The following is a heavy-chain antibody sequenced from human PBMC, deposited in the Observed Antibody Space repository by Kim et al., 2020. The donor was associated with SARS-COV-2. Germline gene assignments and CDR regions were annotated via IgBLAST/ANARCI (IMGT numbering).Heavy chain of an antibody. D-gene: IGHD6-13*01. CDR3: ARPSSSSWYGHWFDP. Sequence: SETLSLTCTVSGGSISSSSYYWGWIRQPPGKGLEWIGSIYYSGSTYYNPSLKSRVTISVDTSKNQFSLKLSSVTAADTAVYYCARPSSSSWYGHWFDPWGQGTLVTVSS. CDR1: GGSISSSSYY. V-gene: IGHV4-39*01. CDR2: IYYSGST. J-gene: IGHJ5*02.